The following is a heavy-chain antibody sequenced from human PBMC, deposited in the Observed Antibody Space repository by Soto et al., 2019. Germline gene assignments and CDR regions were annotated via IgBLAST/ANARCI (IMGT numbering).Heavy chain of an antibody. CDR2: IYYSGST. CDR3: ARQTITMVRTSRYYYYGMDV. D-gene: IGHD3-10*01. J-gene: IGHJ6*02. CDR1: GGSISSSSYY. Sequence: PSETLSLTCTVSGGSISSSSYYWGWIRQPPGKGLEWIGSIYYSGSTYYNPSLKSRVTISVDTSKNQFSLKLSSVTAADTAVYYCARQTITMVRTSRYYYYGMDVWGQGTTVTVSS. V-gene: IGHV4-39*01.